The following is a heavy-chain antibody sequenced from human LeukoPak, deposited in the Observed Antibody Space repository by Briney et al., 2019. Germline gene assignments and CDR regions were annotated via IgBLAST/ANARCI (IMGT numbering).Heavy chain of an antibody. CDR3: ARHRVDTAMAIDY. D-gene: IGHD5-18*01. V-gene: IGHV5-51*01. J-gene: IGHJ4*02. Sequence: PGESLNISCKASGYSFTSYWIGWVRQMPGKGLEWMGIIYPGDSDTRYSPSFQGQVTISADKSISTAYLQWSSLKASDTAMYYCARHRVDTAMAIDYWGQGTLVTVSS. CDR2: IYPGDSDT. CDR1: GYSFTSYW.